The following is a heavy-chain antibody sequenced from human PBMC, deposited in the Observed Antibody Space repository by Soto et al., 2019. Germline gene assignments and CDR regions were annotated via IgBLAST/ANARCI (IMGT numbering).Heavy chain of an antibody. D-gene: IGHD3-10*01. V-gene: IGHV4-30-4*01. CDR3: AREWYGSGSRSDY. Sequence: SETLSLTCTVSGGSISSGDYYWSWIRQPPGKGREGIGYIYYSGSTYYTPSLKRRVTISVDTSKNQFSLKLSSVTAAATAVYYCAREWYGSGSRSDYWGQGPLVTV. J-gene: IGHJ4*02. CDR2: IYYSGST. CDR1: GGSISSGDYY.